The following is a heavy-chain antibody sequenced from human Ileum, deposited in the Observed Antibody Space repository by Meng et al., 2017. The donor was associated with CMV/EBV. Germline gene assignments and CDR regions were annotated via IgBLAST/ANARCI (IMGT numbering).Heavy chain of an antibody. D-gene: IGHD3-22*01. V-gene: IGHV4-59*01. CDR2: IYYSGST. Sequence: SETLSLTCTVSGGSISSYYWSWIRQPPGKGLEWIGYIYYSGSTNYNPSLKSRVTISVDTSKIQFSLKLSSVTAADTAVYYCARDGGYDSSGYYDYWGQGTLVTVSS. CDR1: GGSISSYY. CDR3: ARDGGYDSSGYYDY. J-gene: IGHJ4*02.